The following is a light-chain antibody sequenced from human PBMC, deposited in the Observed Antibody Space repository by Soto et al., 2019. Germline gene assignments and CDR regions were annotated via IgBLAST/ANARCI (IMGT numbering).Light chain of an antibody. Sequence: QSALTQPASVSGSPGQSITISCTGTSSDVGGYNYVSWYQQHPGKAPKLMIYDVSNRPSGGSNRFSGSKSGNTASLTISGLQAEDEADYYCSSYTSSSTPYVCGTGTKLTVL. J-gene: IGLJ1*01. V-gene: IGLV2-14*01. CDR2: DVS. CDR3: SSYTSSSTPYV. CDR1: SSDVGGYNY.